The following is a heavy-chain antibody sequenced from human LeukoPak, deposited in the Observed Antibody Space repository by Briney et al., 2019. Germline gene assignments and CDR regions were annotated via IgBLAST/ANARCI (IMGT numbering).Heavy chain of an antibody. CDR3: ARSGRGTYFYFDL. D-gene: IGHD1-26*01. V-gene: IGHV1-18*01. Sequence: ASVKVSCTASAYSFTRYGVSWVRQAPGQGLEWVGWISGSTGNTKYVEKFQGRLTVTADTSTGTAYLDLTKLRIDDTAVYFCARSGRGTYFYFDLWGQGTLVTVSS. CDR1: AYSFTRYG. CDR2: ISGSTGNT. J-gene: IGHJ4*02.